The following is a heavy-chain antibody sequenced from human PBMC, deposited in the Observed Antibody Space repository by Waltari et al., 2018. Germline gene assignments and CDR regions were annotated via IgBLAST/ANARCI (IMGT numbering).Heavy chain of an antibody. CDR3: ARLDFWTGSYY. CDR2: INPEGTIT. V-gene: IGHV3-74*01. J-gene: IGHJ4*02. D-gene: IGHD3-3*01. Sequence: EVQLVESGGGLVQPGGSLRLSCAAPGCRFSSYGMPWVRQAPGKGPVWVSRINPEGTITTYADSVKGRCTISRDSSENTVYLQMSSLRAEDTALYYCARLDFWTGSYYWGQGTLVTVSS. CDR1: GCRFSSYG.